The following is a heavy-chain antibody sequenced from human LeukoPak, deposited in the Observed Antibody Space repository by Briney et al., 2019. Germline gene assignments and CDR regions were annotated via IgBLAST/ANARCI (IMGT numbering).Heavy chain of an antibody. CDR1: GFTFSSYA. CDR2: ISGSGEST. CDR3: AKDVIRGGITYFES. Sequence: PGGSLRLSCAASGFTFSSYAMSWVRQAPGKGLEWVSGISGSGESTYYADSVKGRFTISRDNSKNTLFLQVNSLRAEDTAVYYCAKDVIRGGITYFESWGQGTQVAVSS. V-gene: IGHV3-23*01. J-gene: IGHJ4*02. D-gene: IGHD3-10*01.